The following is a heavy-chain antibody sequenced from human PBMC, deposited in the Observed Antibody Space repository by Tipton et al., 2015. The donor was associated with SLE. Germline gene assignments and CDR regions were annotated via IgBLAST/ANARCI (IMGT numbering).Heavy chain of an antibody. J-gene: IGHJ6*02. CDR2: ITRSNTYT. Sequence: SLRLSCAASGFTFSDYYMSWIRQAPGKGLEWVSYITRSNTYTNYADSVKGRFTISRDDAKNSLYLQMNSLRAEDTAVYYCARDSSSSSSGYYYYGMDVWGQGTTVTVSS. V-gene: IGHV3-11*06. CDR1: GFTFSDYY. D-gene: IGHD6-6*01. CDR3: ARDSSSSSSGYYYYGMDV.